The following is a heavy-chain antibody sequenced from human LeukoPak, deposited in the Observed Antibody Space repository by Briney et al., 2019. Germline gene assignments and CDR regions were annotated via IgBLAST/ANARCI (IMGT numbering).Heavy chain of an antibody. J-gene: IGHJ4*02. V-gene: IGHV3-23*01. CDR3: AKGSSSSRPYYFGN. CDR2: ITGGGDNT. CDR1: GFTFSNYA. D-gene: IGHD6-6*01. Sequence: GGSLRLSCTASGFTFSNYAISWVRQAPGKGLDWISAITGGGDNTYYADSVKGRFTISRDNSKNTLYLQMNSLRVEDTAVYYCAKGSSSSRPYYFGNWGQGALVTVSS.